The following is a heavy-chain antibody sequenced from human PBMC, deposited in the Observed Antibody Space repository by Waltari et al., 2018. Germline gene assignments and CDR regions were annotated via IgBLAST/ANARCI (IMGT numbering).Heavy chain of an antibody. V-gene: IGHV1-2*02. J-gene: IGHJ5*02. CDR2: INLNSGAA. Sequence: QVHLVQSGAEVKKPGASVKVSRQASRYTFTDYYIHWVRQAPGKGLECMGWINLNSGAANYAQSFQGRVTLTRDTSINTVYMELSRLRSDDTAVYYCAKVSKTTTGPGTWGQGTLITVSS. CDR3: AKVSKTTTGPGT. D-gene: IGHD1-1*01. CDR1: RYTFTDYY.